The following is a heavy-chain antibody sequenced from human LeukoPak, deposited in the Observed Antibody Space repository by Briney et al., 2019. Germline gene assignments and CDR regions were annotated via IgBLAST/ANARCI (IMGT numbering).Heavy chain of an antibody. J-gene: IGHJ4*02. D-gene: IGHD1-26*01. CDR3: AKKVGAGDY. CDR1: GFTFSSYE. CDR2: ISSSGSTI. Sequence: GGPLRLSCAASGFTFSSYEMNWVRQAPGKGLEWVSYISSSGSTIYYADSVKGRFTISRDNSKNTLYLQMNSLRVEDTAVYYCAKKVGAGDYWGQGTLVTVSS. V-gene: IGHV3-48*03.